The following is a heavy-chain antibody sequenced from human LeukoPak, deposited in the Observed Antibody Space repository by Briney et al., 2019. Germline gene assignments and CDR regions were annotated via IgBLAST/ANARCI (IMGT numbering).Heavy chain of an antibody. CDR1: GFTFSSYS. V-gene: IGHV3-21*01. D-gene: IGHD6-19*01. Sequence: GGSLRLSGAASGFTFSSYSMNWVRQAPGKGLEWVSSISSSSSYIYYADSVKGRFTISRDNAKNSLYLQMNSLRAEDTAVYYCARDRYSSGSRPDYWGQGTLVTVSS. CDR3: ARDRYSSGSRPDY. J-gene: IGHJ4*02. CDR2: ISSSSSYI.